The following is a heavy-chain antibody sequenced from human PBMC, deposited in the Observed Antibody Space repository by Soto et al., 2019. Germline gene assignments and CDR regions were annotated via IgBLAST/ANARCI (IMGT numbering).Heavy chain of an antibody. CDR1: GFTFSSYA. J-gene: IGHJ4*02. Sequence: EVPLLESGGGLVQPGGSLRLSCAASGFTFSSYAMSWVRQAPGKGLEWVSAISGSGGSTYYADSVKGRFTISRDNSKNTLYLQMNSLRAEDTAVYYCAKRLRDSSWGFDYWGQGTLVTVSS. CDR3: AKRLRDSSWGFDY. CDR2: ISGSGGST. D-gene: IGHD6-13*01. V-gene: IGHV3-23*01.